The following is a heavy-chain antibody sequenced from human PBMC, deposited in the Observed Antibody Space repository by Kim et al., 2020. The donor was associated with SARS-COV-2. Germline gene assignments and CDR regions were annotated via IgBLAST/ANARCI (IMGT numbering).Heavy chain of an antibody. Sequence: TYYADSVKGRFTISRHNAKNTLYLQMNSLRAEETAVYYCARAPIVHAFDIWGQGTMVTVSS. V-gene: IGHV3-53*04. CDR3: ARAPIVHAFDI. D-gene: IGHD6-6*01. J-gene: IGHJ3*02. CDR2: T.